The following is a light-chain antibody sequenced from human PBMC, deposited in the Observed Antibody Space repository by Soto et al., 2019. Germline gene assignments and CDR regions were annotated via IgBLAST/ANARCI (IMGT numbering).Light chain of an antibody. CDR3: MHSVEIPPT. CDR1: QSLLHTDGKTY. CDR2: EVS. Sequence: DIVMTQTPLSLYVTPGQPASISCQSSQSLLHTDGKTYLSWYLQRPGQPLQLLIYEVSNRFSGVPDRFNVSGSETDFTLKISRVEAEDVGIYFCMHSVEIPPTFGQGTKVEIK. V-gene: IGKV2D-29*01. J-gene: IGKJ1*01.